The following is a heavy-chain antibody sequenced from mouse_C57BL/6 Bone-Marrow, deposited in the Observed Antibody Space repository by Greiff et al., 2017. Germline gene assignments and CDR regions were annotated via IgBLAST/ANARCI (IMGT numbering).Heavy chain of an antibody. Sequence: EVQLQQSGPELVKPGASVKISCKASGYTFTDYYMNWVKQSHGKSLEWIGDINPNNGGTSYNQKFKGKATLTVDKSSSTAYMELRSLTSEDSAVYYCARAPHYYGSSYALFDYWGQGTTLTVSS. CDR2: INPNNGGT. CDR3: ARAPHYYGSSYALFDY. D-gene: IGHD1-1*01. J-gene: IGHJ2*01. V-gene: IGHV1-26*01. CDR1: GYTFTDYY.